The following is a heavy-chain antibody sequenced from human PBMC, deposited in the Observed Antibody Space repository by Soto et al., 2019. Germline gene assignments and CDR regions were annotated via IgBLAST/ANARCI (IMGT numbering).Heavy chain of an antibody. CDR3: ARDRQQLVPFDY. CDR2: MNPNSGNT. Sequence: ASVKVSCKASGYTFTSYDINWVRQATGQGLEWMGWMNPNSGNTGYAQKLQGRVTMTRNTSISTAYMELRSLRSEDTAVYYCARDRQQLVPFDYWGQGTLVTVSS. CDR1: GYTFTSYD. J-gene: IGHJ4*02. V-gene: IGHV1-8*01. D-gene: IGHD6-13*01.